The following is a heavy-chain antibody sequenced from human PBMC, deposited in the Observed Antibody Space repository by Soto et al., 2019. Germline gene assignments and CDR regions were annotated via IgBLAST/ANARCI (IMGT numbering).Heavy chain of an antibody. CDR3: ARRSVVVVAAVDY. J-gene: IGHJ4*02. Sequence: SETLSLSCTVSGGSISSSSYYWGWIRQPPGKGLEWIGSIYYSGSTYYNPSLKSRVTISVDTSKNQFSLKLSSVTAADTAVYYCARRSVVVVAAVDYWGQGTLVTVSS. CDR1: GGSISSSSYY. V-gene: IGHV4-39*01. CDR2: IYYSGST. D-gene: IGHD2-15*01.